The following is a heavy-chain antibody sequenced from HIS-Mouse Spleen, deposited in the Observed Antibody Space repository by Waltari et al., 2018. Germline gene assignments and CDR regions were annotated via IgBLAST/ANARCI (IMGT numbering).Heavy chain of an antibody. Sequence: QLQLQESGPGLVKPSETLSLTCTVSGGSISSSSYYWGRIRQPPGKGLEWIGSIYYSGSTYDLPSLKSRVTISVDTSKIQFSLKLSSVTAADTAVYYCAREIPYSSSWYDWYFDLWGRGTLVTVSS. V-gene: IGHV4-39*07. J-gene: IGHJ2*01. CDR2: IYYSGST. CDR1: GGSISSSSYY. CDR3: AREIPYSSSWYDWYFDL. D-gene: IGHD6-13*01.